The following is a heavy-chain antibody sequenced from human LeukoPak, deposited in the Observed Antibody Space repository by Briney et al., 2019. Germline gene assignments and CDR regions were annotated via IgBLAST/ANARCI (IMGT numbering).Heavy chain of an antibody. CDR2: ISSSGTII. V-gene: IGHV3-48*03. CDR3: ARDSNYYGSGSYFDP. J-gene: IGHJ5*02. D-gene: IGHD3-10*01. CDR1: GFTFSSYE. Sequence: GGSLRLSCAACGFTFSSYEMNWVRQTPGKGLEWVSYISSSGTIIYYADSVKGRFTISRDNANNSVSLQMNSLTAEDTAVYYCARDSNYYGSGSYFDPWGQGTLVTVSS.